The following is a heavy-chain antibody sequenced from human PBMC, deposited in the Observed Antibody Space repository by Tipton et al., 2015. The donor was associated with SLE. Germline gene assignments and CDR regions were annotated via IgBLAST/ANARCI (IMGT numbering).Heavy chain of an antibody. V-gene: IGHV3-74*01. Sequence: SLRLSCAASGFTFSSYSMHWVRQAPGKGLVWVSNINSDGTSTTYADSVKGRFTISRDNARNTLYLQMNSLRAEDTAVYYCAGEFKSGYWGQGTLVTASP. D-gene: IGHD1-26*01. CDR1: GFTFSSYS. CDR3: AGEFKSGY. J-gene: IGHJ4*02. CDR2: INSDGTST.